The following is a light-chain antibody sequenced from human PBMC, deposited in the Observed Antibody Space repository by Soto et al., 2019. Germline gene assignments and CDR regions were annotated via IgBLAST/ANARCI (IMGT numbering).Light chain of an antibody. V-gene: IGKV1D-12*01. CDR2: AAS. J-gene: IGKJ5*01. Sequence: DIQMTQSPSSVTASVGDRVAITCRASRDVGTWLGWYQQIPGKAPKLLIYAASTLQSGVPSRLSGSGSGTDFTLTINSLQPEDFATYYSQQAFSCPRTVGQGTRLEIK. CDR3: QQAFSCPRT. CDR1: RDVGTW.